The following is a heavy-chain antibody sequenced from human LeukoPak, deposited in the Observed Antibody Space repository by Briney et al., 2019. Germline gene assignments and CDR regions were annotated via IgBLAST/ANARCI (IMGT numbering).Heavy chain of an antibody. CDR2: IYYSGRT. CDR1: GDSVSRSDSY. D-gene: IGHD3-22*01. CDR3: ASRRYYDGSGYLE. Sequence: SETLSLTCSVSGDSVSRSDSYWDWIRQPPGKGLEWIGTIYYSGRTYYSPSLKSRITMSVDTSNNPFSLNLRSVTAADTAVYYCASRRYYDGSGYLEWGQGTLLSVSS. J-gene: IGHJ1*01. V-gene: IGHV4-39*01.